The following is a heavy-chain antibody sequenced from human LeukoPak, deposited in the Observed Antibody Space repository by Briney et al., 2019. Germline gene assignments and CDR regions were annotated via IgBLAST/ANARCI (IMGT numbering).Heavy chain of an antibody. CDR2: ISGSGGST. D-gene: IGHD3-22*01. CDR1: GFTFSSYA. CDR3: AKAGAGATYYYDSSGYYGQDYSDY. Sequence: GGSLRLSCAASGFTFSSYAMSWVRQAPGKGLEWVSAISGSGGSTYYADSVKGRFTISRDNSKNTLYLQMNSLRAEDTAVYYCAKAGAGATYYYDSSGYYGQDYSDYWSQGTLVTVSS. V-gene: IGHV3-23*01. J-gene: IGHJ4*02.